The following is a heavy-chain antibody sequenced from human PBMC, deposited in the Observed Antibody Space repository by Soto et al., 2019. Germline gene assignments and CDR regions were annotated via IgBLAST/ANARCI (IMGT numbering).Heavy chain of an antibody. CDR3: ARESRGSYNDAFDI. D-gene: IGHD1-26*01. Sequence: ASVKVSCKASGYTFTSYGISWVRQAPGQGLEWMGWISAYNGNTNYAQKLQGRVTMTTDTSTSTAYMELRSLRSDDTAVYYCARESRGSYNDAFDIWGQGTMVTVSS. J-gene: IGHJ3*02. CDR2: ISAYNGNT. CDR1: GYTFTSYG. V-gene: IGHV1-18*01.